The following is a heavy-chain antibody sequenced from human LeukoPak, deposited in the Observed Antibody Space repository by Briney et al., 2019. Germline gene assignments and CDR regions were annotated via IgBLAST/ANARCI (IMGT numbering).Heavy chain of an antibody. D-gene: IGHD3-16*01. CDR1: GGSIITSSYY. CDR2: IYSSGKT. J-gene: IGHJ5*02. Sequence: SETLSLTCTVSGGSIITSSYYWGWIRQPPGRGLEWVGSIYSSGKTYYNPSLKSRVTMSIDTSKNHFSLKLTSVTAADTAVYYCATAVGAPGHNWFAPWGQGTLVTVSS. CDR3: ATAVGAPGHNWFAP. V-gene: IGHV4-39*07.